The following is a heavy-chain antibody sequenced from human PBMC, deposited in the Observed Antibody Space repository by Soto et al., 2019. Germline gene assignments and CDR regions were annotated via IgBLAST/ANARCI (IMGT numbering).Heavy chain of an antibody. CDR3: TTDLPLLMVYAIRAASFDD. CDR1: GFTFSNAW. D-gene: IGHD2-8*01. Sequence: PGGSLRLSCAASGFTFSNAWMSWVRQAPGKGLEWAGRIKSKTDGGTTDYAAPVKGRFTISRDDSKNTLYLQMNSLKTEDTAVYYCTTDLPLLMVYAIRAASFDDRGQRTLVTVSS. J-gene: IGHJ4*02. CDR2: IKSKTDGGTT. V-gene: IGHV3-15*01.